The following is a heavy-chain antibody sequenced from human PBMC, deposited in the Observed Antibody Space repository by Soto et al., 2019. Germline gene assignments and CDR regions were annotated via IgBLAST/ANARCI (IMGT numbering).Heavy chain of an antibody. J-gene: IGHJ6*02. D-gene: IGHD3-10*01. Sequence: SLSLSCAASRFTFSSSGMHWVRQAPGKGLEWVAVIWYDGSNKYYADSVKGRFTISRDNSKNTLYLQTNSLRAEDTAVYYCARGKGSGSYFENAMDVWGQGTTVTVSS. V-gene: IGHV3-33*01. CDR2: IWYDGSNK. CDR3: ARGKGSGSYFENAMDV. CDR1: RFTFSSSG.